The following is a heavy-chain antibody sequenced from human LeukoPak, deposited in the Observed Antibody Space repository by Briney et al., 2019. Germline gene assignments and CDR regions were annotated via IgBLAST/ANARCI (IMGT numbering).Heavy chain of an antibody. Sequence: GKSLRLSCAASGFIFSTYRMNWVRQAPGKGLEWVSSISGTSTDIYYADSVKGRFTISRDNAKDSVYLQMNSLRAEDTAVYYCARDDPSMVAALHYWGQGTLVTVSS. D-gene: IGHD6-6*01. J-gene: IGHJ4*02. CDR3: ARDDPSMVAALHY. CDR1: GFIFSTYR. V-gene: IGHV3-21*01. CDR2: ISGTSTDI.